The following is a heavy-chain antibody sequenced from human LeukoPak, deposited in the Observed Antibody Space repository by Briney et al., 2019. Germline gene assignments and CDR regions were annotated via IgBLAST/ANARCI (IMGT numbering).Heavy chain of an antibody. D-gene: IGHD1-26*01. Sequence: GGSLRLSCAASGFTFSSYWMSWVRQAPGKGLEWVANIKQDGSEKYYVDSVKGRFTISRDNAKNSLYLQMNSLRAEDTAVYYCASLRERSYYARGFDYWGQGTLVTVSS. J-gene: IGHJ4*02. CDR3: ASLRERSYYARGFDY. V-gene: IGHV3-7*01. CDR2: IKQDGSEK. CDR1: GFTFSSYW.